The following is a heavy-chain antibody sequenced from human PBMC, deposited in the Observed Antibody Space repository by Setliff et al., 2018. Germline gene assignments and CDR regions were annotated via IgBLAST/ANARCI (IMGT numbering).Heavy chain of an antibody. CDR2: INPNSGRT. CDR1: GYTFTSHY. Sequence: ASVKVSCKASGYTFTSHYMHWVRQAPGLGLEWMGTINPNSGRTSYAQKFQGRVTMTRDTSTSTVYMDMSSLRSEDTAVYYCARQLYYYGTPGYFDYWGQGTLVTVSS. CDR3: ARQLYYYGTPGYFDY. D-gene: IGHD3-10*01. V-gene: IGHV1-46*01. J-gene: IGHJ4*02.